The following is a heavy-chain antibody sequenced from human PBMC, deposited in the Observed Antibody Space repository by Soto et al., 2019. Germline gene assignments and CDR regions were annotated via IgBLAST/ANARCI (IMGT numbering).Heavy chain of an antibody. CDR1: GFTFSSYG. V-gene: IGHV3-30*18. CDR2: ISYDGSNK. Sequence: QVQLVESGGGVVQPGRSLRLSCAASGFTFSSYGMHWVRQAPGKGLEWVAVISYDGSNKYYADSVKGRFTISRDNSKNPLYLQMNSLRAEDTAVYYCAKDRGTGTIDYWGQGTLVTVSS. J-gene: IGHJ4*02. D-gene: IGHD1-7*01. CDR3: AKDRGTGTIDY.